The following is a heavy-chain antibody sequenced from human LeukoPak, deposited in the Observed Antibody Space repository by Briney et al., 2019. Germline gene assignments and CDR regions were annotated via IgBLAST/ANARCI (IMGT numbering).Heavy chain of an antibody. CDR3: AREGITGTTG. CDR2: IYHSGST. J-gene: IGHJ4*02. CDR1: GGSISSGGYY. Sequence: PSQTLSLTCTVSGGSISSGGYYWSWIRQPPGKGLEWIGYIYHSGSTYYNPSLKSRVTISVDRSKNQFSLKLSSVTAADTAVYYCAREGITGTTGWGQGTLVTVSS. D-gene: IGHD1-7*01. V-gene: IGHV4-30-2*01.